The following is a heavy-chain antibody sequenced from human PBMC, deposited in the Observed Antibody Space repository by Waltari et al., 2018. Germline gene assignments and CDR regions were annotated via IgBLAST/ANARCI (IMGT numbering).Heavy chain of an antibody. CDR1: GFTFSSYA. J-gene: IGHJ3*02. V-gene: IGHV3-23*01. CDR3: AAQVQWPYAFDI. D-gene: IGHD6-19*01. CDR2: ISGSGGST. Sequence: EVQLLESGGGLVQPGGSLRLSCAASGFTFSSYAMSWVRQAPGKGLEWVSAISGSGGSTYYADSGKGRFTISRDNSKNTLDLQMNSLRAEDTAVYYCAAQVQWPYAFDIWGQGTMVTVSS.